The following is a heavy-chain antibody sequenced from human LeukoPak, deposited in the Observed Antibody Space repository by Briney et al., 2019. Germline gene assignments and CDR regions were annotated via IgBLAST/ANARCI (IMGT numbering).Heavy chain of an antibody. CDR3: ARGYYYDSSGYYYFDY. Sequence: PSETLSLTCAVYGGSFSGYYWSWIRQPPGKGLEWIGEINHSGSTNYNPSLKSRVTISVDTSKNQFPLKLSSVTAADTAVYYCARGYYYDSSGYYYFDYWGQGTLVTVSS. J-gene: IGHJ4*02. CDR2: INHSGST. CDR1: GGSFSGYY. D-gene: IGHD3-22*01. V-gene: IGHV4-34*01.